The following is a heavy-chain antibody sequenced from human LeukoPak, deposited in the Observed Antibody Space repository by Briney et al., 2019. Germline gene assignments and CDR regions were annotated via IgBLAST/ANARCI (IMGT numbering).Heavy chain of an antibody. CDR2: IYYSGST. V-gene: IGHV4-31*03. D-gene: IGHD6-13*01. J-gene: IGHJ5*02. CDR1: GGSISSGGYY. Sequence: SQTLSLTCTVSGGSISSGGYYWSWIRQHPGKGLEWIGCIYYSGSTYYNPSLKSRVTISVDTSKNQFSLKLSSVTAADTAVYYCARGRGQQLVLLVDWFDPWGQGTLVTVSS. CDR3: ARGRGQQLVLLVDWFDP.